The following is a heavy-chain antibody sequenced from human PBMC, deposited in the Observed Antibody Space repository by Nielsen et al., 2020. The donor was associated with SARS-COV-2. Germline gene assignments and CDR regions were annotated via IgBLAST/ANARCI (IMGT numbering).Heavy chain of an antibody. Sequence: ASVKVSCKASGYTFTNNDITWVRQAPGQGLEWMGWISANNGHTNVAQNLQGRVTMTTDTSTTTAYMELRSLRSDDTAVYYCASRHPSSSSLALDIWGQGTMVTVSS. CDR2: ISANNGHT. CDR1: GYTFTNND. D-gene: IGHD6-13*01. CDR3: ASRHPSSSSLALDI. J-gene: IGHJ3*02. V-gene: IGHV1-18*04.